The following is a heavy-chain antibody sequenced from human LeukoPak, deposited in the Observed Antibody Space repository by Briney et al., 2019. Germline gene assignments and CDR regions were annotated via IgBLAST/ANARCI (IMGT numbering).Heavy chain of an antibody. CDR1: GFTVSSNY. CDR3: ARTTGSGWYRAFDI. CDR2: IYSGGST. J-gene: IGHJ3*02. D-gene: IGHD6-19*01. V-gene: IGHV3-53*01. Sequence: HPGGSLRLSCAASGFTVSSNYMSWVRQAPGKGLEWVSVIYSGGSTYYADSVKGRFTISRDNSKNTLYLQMNSLRAEDTAVDYCARTTGSGWYRAFDIWGQGTMVTVSS.